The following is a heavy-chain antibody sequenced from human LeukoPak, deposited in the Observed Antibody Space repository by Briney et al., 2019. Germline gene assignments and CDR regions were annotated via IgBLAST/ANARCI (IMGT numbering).Heavy chain of an antibody. V-gene: IGHV3-30-3*01. CDR2: ISDDGSNK. J-gene: IGHJ4*02. CDR1: GFTFSSYA. D-gene: IGHD3-22*01. CDR3: ARDVDSSGYYSLFDY. Sequence: GGSLRLSCAASGFTFSSYAMHWVRQAPGKGLEWVAVISDDGSNKYYADSVKGRFTISRDNSKNTLYLQMNSLRAEDTAVYYCARDVDSSGYYSLFDYWGQGTLVTVSS.